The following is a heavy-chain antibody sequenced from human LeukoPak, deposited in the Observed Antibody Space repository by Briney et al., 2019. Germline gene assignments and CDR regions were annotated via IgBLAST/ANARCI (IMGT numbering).Heavy chain of an antibody. J-gene: IGHJ5*02. CDR2: IYYSGST. CDR3: ARHPDYHGWGSLNCFDP. D-gene: IGHD3-10*01. CDR1: GGSISSYY. V-gene: IGHV4-59*01. Sequence: SETLSLTCTDSGGSISSYYRSWIRQPPRKGREWMGYIYYSGSTNYNPSLKSRVTISVDTSKNQFSLKLRSVTAPDTAVYYCARHPDYHGWGSLNCFDPWGQGTLVTVSS.